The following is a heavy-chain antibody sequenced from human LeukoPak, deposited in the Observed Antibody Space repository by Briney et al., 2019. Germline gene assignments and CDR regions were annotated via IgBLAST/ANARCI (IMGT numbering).Heavy chain of an antibody. J-gene: IGHJ3*01. Sequence: GGSLRLSCAASGFTFSNYWMHWVRQAPGKGLVWVSRINSDGSSTYYADSVKGRFTISRDNAMNTLNLQMNSLRAEDTAVYYCARSQCTSTSCFSIAFDLWGQGTMVTVSS. CDR3: ARSQCTSTSCFSIAFDL. D-gene: IGHD2-2*01. V-gene: IGHV3-74*01. CDR1: GFTFSNYW. CDR2: INSDGSST.